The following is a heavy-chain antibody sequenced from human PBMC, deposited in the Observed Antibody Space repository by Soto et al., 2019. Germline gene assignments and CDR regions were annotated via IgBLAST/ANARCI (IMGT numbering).Heavy chain of an antibody. Sequence: ASVKVSCKASGYTFTSYYMHWVRQAPGQGLEWMGIINPSGGSTSYAQKFQGRVTMTRDTSTSTVYMELSSLRSEDTAVYYCAREGVTVTTVVDYYYGMDVWGQGTTVTVSS. D-gene: IGHD4-4*01. CDR1: GYTFTSYY. J-gene: IGHJ6*02. CDR2: INPSGGST. V-gene: IGHV1-46*01. CDR3: AREGVTVTTVVDYYYGMDV.